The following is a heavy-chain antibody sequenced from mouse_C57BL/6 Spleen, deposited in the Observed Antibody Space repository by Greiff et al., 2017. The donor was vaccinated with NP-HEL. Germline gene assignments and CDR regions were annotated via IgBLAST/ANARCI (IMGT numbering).Heavy chain of an antibody. D-gene: IGHD2-4*01. CDR3: ARHERAYYDYDDYAMDY. V-gene: IGHV1-62-2*01. J-gene: IGHJ4*01. Sequence: VQLQQSGAELVKPGASVKLSCKASGYTFTEYTIHWVKQRSGQGLEWIGWFYPGSGSIKYNEKFKDKATLTADKSSSTVYMELSRLTSEDSAVYFCARHERAYYDYDDYAMDYWGQGTSVTVSS. CDR1: GYTFTEYT. CDR2: FYPGSGSI.